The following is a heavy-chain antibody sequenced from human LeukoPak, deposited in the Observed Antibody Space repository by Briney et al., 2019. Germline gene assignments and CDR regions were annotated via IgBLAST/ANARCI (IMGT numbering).Heavy chain of an antibody. CDR1: GASIGSYY. CDR2: IYYSGNT. V-gene: IGHV4-59*01. J-gene: IGHJ6*03. D-gene: IGHD3-10*01. Sequence: PSETLSLTCSVSGASIGSYYWIWIRQPPGKGPEWLGTIYYSGNTKYNSSLKSRVSILADTSNNQFSLRLSSVTAADTAVYYCAREGLTNIGVIDVWGKGTTVTVSS. CDR3: AREGLTNIGVIDV.